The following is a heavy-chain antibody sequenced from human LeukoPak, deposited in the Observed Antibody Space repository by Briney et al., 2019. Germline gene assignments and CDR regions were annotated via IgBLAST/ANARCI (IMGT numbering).Heavy chain of an antibody. D-gene: IGHD5-12*01. Sequence: GGSLRLSRAASGFIVSSNYMSSVRQAPGRQLECVSVIYSGGHTYYADSVKGRFTISRDNSKNTLYLQMNSLRVEDTAVYYCAVATIYYFDYWGQGTLVTVSS. CDR1: GFIVSSNY. CDR3: AVATIYYFDY. J-gene: IGHJ4*02. V-gene: IGHV3-66*01. CDR2: IYSGGHT.